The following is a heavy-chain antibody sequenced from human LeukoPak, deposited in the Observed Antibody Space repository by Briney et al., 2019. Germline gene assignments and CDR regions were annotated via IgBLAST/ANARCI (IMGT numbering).Heavy chain of an antibody. CDR2: IYYSGST. D-gene: IGHD7-27*01. J-gene: IGHJ4*02. CDR1: GGSISSYY. V-gene: IGHV4-59*08. Sequence: SETLSLTCTVSGGSISSYYWSWIRQPPGKGLEWIGYIYYSGSTNYNPSLKCRVTISVDTSKNQFSLKLSSVTAADTAVYYCARHTGGWGSFDYWGQGTLVTVSS. CDR3: ARHTGGWGSFDY.